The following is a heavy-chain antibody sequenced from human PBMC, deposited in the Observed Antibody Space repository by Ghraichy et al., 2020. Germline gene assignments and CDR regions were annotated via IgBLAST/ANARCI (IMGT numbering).Heavy chain of an antibody. D-gene: IGHD1-14*01. CDR1: GFTFSSYA. J-gene: IGHJ4*02. Sequence: GESLNISCAASGFTFSSYAMSWVRQAPGKGLEWVSSISSSSNYIYYADSVKGRFTISRDNAKNSLYLQMSSLRAEDTAVYYCARFSLELSAAGTDFDYWGQGTLVTVSS. V-gene: IGHV3-21*01. CDR2: ISSSSNYI. CDR3: ARFSLELSAAGTDFDY.